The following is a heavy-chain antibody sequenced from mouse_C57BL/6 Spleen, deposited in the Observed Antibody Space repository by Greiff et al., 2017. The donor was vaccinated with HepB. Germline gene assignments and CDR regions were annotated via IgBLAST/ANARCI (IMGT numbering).Heavy chain of an antibody. Sequence: VQLQQPGAELVKPGASVKLSCKASGYTFTSYWMHWVKQRPGQGLEWIGMIHPNSGSTNYNEKFKSKATLTVDKSSSTAYMQLSSLTSEDSAVYYCAREADGYSSYFDYWGQGTTLTVSS. CDR3: AREADGYSSYFDY. D-gene: IGHD2-3*01. J-gene: IGHJ2*01. CDR2: IHPNSGST. V-gene: IGHV1-64*01. CDR1: GYTFTSYW.